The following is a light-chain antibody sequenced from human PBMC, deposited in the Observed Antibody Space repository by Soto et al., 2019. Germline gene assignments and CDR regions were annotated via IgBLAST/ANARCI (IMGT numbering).Light chain of an antibody. J-gene: IGLJ2*01. V-gene: IGLV2-8*01. CDR3: SSYAGSNNLL. CDR1: SSDVGGYNS. Sequence: QSALTQPPSASGSPGQSVAISCTGTSSDVGGYNSVSWYQQHPGKAPKLMIYDVRKRPSGVPDRFSGSKSGNTASLTVSGLQADDEADYYCSSYAGSNNLLFGGGTKLTVL. CDR2: DVR.